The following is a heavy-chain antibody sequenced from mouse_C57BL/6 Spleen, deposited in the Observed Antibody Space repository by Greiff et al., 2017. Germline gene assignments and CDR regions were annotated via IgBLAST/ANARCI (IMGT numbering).Heavy chain of an antibody. V-gene: IGHV1-18*01. CDR3: ARWDYDRGWYFDV. CDR2: IKPNNGGT. D-gene: IGHD2-4*01. Sequence: VQLQQSGPELVKPGASVTIPCKASGYTFTDYNMDWVKQSHGKSLEWIGDIKPNNGGTIYNQKFKGKATLTVDKSSSTAYMELRSLTSEDTAVYYCARWDYDRGWYFDVWGTGTTVTVSS. CDR1: GYTFTDYN. J-gene: IGHJ1*03.